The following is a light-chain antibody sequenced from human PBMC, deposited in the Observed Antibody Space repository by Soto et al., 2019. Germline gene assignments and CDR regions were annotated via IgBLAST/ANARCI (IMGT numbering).Light chain of an antibody. CDR3: ASWDDTLWGV. CDR1: SSNIGSNY. V-gene: IGLV1-47*01. CDR2: RNN. Sequence: QSALTQPPSASGTPGQRVTISCSGSSSNIGSNYVYWYQQVPGTAPKLLMYRNNQRPSGVPDRFSGSKSGTSASLAISGLRSEDEAEYYCASWDDTLWGVFGGGTKLTVL. J-gene: IGLJ3*02.